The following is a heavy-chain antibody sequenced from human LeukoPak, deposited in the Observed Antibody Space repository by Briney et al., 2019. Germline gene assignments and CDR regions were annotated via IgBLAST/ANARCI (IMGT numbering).Heavy chain of an antibody. J-gene: IGHJ4*02. CDR2: IYSGGST. CDR1: GFTVSSNY. V-gene: IGHV3-66*01. Sequence: GGSLRLSCAAPGFTVSSNYMSWVRQAPGKGLEWVSVIYSGGSTYYADSVKGRFTISRDNSKNTLYLQMNSLRAEDTAVYYCARGPYCSSTSCYLEPPHFDYWGQGTLVTVSS. CDR3: ARGPYCSSTSCYLEPPHFDY. D-gene: IGHD2-2*01.